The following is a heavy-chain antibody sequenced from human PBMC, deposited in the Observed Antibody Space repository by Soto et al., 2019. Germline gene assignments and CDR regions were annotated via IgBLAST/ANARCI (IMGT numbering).Heavy chain of an antibody. CDR3: ARGGIPPSGYGIAYAMDV. J-gene: IGHJ6*02. CDR1: GGSITDYS. D-gene: IGHD1-26*01. V-gene: IGHV4-4*07. Sequence: SETLSLTCTVSGGSITDYSWVWIRQPAGKGLEWIGRIFSSGSTNYNPSLKGRITMSLDTSKNQFSLNLNSVTAADTAVYYCARGGIPPSGYGIAYAMDVWGQGTTVTVSS. CDR2: IFSSGST.